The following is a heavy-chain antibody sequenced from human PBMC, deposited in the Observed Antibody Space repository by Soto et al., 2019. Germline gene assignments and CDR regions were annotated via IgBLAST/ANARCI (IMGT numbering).Heavy chain of an antibody. V-gene: IGHV1-2*04. D-gene: IGHD6-19*01. J-gene: IGHJ3*02. CDR2: INPNSGGT. CDR1: GYTFTGYY. CDR3: ARGIAVAGGPLRAFDI. Sequence: ASVKVSCKASGYTFTGYYMHWVRQAPGQGLEWMGWINPNSGGTNYAQKFRGWVTMTRDTSISTAYMELSRLRSDDTGVYYCARGIAVAGGPLRAFDIWGQGTMVTVSS.